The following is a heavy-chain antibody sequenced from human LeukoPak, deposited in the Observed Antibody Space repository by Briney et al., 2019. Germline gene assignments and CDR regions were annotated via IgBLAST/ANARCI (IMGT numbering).Heavy chain of an antibody. Sequence: GGSLRLSCAASGFTFSSYAMHWVRQAPGKGLEWVAVISYDGSNKYYADSVKGRFTISRDSSKNSLYLQMNSLRAEDTAVYYCARDRAYSSSSGGWFDPWGQGTLVTVSS. CDR3: ARDRAYSSSSGGWFDP. V-gene: IGHV3-30-3*01. CDR1: GFTFSSYA. J-gene: IGHJ5*02. D-gene: IGHD6-6*01. CDR2: ISYDGSNK.